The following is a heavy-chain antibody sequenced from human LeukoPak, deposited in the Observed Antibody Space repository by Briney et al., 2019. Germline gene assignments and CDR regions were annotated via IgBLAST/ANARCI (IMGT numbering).Heavy chain of an antibody. CDR3: ARLFPRQGYYDSSGFLDY. J-gene: IGHJ4*02. D-gene: IGHD3-22*01. V-gene: IGHV5-51*01. Sequence: GESLKISCKGSGYSFTSHWIGWVRQMPGKGLEWMGIIYPCDSDTSYSPSFQGQVPISADKSISTAYLQWSSLKASDTAMYYCARLFPRQGYYDSSGFLDYWGQGTLVTVSS. CDR2: IYPCDSDT. CDR1: GYSFTSHW.